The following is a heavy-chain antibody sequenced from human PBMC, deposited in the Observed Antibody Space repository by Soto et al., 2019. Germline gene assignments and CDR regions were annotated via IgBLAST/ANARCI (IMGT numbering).Heavy chain of an antibody. CDR1: GFTFNSYS. D-gene: IGHD1-26*01. Sequence: GGSLRLSCAVSGFTFNSYSMNWVRQAPGKGLEWVSSISSFSNYMYYTDSVKGRFTISRDNARNSLYLQMNSLRAEDTAVYYCARAGGYSILTQNQRAYDMDVWGQGTTVTVSS. CDR2: ISSFSNYM. V-gene: IGHV3-21*01. CDR3: ARAGGYSILTQNQRAYDMDV. J-gene: IGHJ6*02.